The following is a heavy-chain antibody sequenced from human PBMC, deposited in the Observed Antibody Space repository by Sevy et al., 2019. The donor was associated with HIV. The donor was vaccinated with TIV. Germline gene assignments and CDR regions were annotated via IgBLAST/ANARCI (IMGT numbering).Heavy chain of an antibody. V-gene: IGHV3-48*02. CDR1: GFTFSSYS. D-gene: IGHD6-19*01. Sequence: GGSLRLSCAASGFTFSSYSMNWVRQAPGKGLEWVSYISSSSSTIYYADSVKGRFTISRDNAKNSLYLQMNSLRDEDTAVYYCARDQSSAVANHYHAFDIWGQGTMVTVSS. CDR2: ISSSSSTI. J-gene: IGHJ3*02. CDR3: ARDQSSAVANHYHAFDI.